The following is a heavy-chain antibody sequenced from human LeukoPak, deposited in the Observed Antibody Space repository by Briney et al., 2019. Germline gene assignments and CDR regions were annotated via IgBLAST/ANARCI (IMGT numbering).Heavy chain of an antibody. Sequence: PGGSLRLSCAASGFIFSTYGMSWVRQAPGKGLEWVSAISGSGGSTYYADSVKGRFTISRDNSKNTLYLQMNSLRAEDTAVYYCAKATAKGSGWYRYFGYWGQGTLVTVSS. D-gene: IGHD6-19*01. CDR2: ISGSGGST. CDR1: GFIFSTYG. CDR3: AKATAKGSGWYRYFGY. V-gene: IGHV3-23*01. J-gene: IGHJ4*02.